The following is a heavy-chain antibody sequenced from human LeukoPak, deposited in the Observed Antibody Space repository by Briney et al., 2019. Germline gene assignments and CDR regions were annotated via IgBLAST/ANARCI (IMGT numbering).Heavy chain of an antibody. J-gene: IGHJ4*02. Sequence: SETLSLTCTVSGGSISRTNYYWGRIRQPPGKGLEWIGSIFYNGRSYHNPSLKSRVTISVDTSKNQFSLKLSSVTAADTAVYYCARVEYSSSCDYWGQGTLVTVSS. D-gene: IGHD6-6*01. CDR2: IFYNGRS. V-gene: IGHV4-39*07. CDR3: ARVEYSSSCDY. CDR1: GGSISRTNYY.